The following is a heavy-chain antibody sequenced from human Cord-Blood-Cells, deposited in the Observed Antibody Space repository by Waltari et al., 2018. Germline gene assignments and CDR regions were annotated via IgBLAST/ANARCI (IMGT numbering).Heavy chain of an antibody. CDR2: IYYSGST. J-gene: IGHJ4*02. Sequence: QLQLQESGPGLVKPSETLSLTCTVSGGSIRSSSYYCCWIRKPPGKGLEWIGSIYYSGSTYYNPSIKSRVTISVDTSKNQFSLKLSSVTAADTAVYYCASRSSSWYFDYWGQGTLVTVSS. V-gene: IGHV4-39*01. D-gene: IGHD6-13*01. CDR1: GGSIRSSSYY. CDR3: ASRSSSWYFDY.